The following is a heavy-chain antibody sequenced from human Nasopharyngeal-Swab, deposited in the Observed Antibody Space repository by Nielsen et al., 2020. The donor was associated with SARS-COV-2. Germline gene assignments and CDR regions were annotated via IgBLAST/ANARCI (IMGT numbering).Heavy chain of an antibody. V-gene: IGHV3-30-3*01. Sequence: GESLKISCAASGFTFSSYAMHWVRQAPGNGPEWVAVISYDGYNKYYADSVKGRFTISRDNSKNTLSLQMNSLRAEDTAVYHCARVMSGSYVSPFDYWGQGTLVTVSS. CDR2: ISYDGYNK. CDR1: GFTFSSYA. J-gene: IGHJ4*02. CDR3: ARVMSGSYVSPFDY. D-gene: IGHD5-18*01.